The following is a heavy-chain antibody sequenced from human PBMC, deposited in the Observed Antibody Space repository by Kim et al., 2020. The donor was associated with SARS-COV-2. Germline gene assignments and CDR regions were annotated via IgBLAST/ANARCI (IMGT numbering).Heavy chain of an antibody. Sequence: GGSLRLSCAASGFTFSSYGMHWVRQAPGKGLEWVAVISYDGSNKYYADSAKGRFTISRDNSKNTLYLQMNSLRAEDTAVYYCAKDLRAAAAGIWDYWGQGTLVTVSS. D-gene: IGHD6-13*01. CDR2: ISYDGSNK. CDR3: AKDLRAAAAGIWDY. CDR1: GFTFSSYG. V-gene: IGHV3-30*18. J-gene: IGHJ4*02.